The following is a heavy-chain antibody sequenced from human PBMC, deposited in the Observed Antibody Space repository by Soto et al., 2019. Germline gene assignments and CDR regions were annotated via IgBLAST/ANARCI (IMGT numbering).Heavy chain of an antibody. D-gene: IGHD6-6*01. CDR3: ARPGIDYSSSLGGFDY. CDR2: IIPIFVTA. CDR1: GGTFSIYA. Sequence: QVQLVQSGAEVKKPGSSVKVSCKASGGTFSIYAISWVRQSPGQGLEWMGGIIPIFVTANYAQKFQGRVTITADKSTSTAYMELSSLRSEDTAVYYCARPGIDYSSSLGGFDYWGQGTLVTVSS. J-gene: IGHJ4*02. V-gene: IGHV1-69*06.